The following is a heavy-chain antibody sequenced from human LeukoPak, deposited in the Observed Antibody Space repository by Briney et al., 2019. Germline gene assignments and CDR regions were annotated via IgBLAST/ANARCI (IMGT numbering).Heavy chain of an antibody. Sequence: SETLSLTCAVYGGSFSGYYWSWIRQPPGKGLEWIGEINHSGSTNYNPSLKSRVTISVDTSKNQFSLKLSSVTAADTAVYYCARGRLAVAGSKRRNWFDPWGQGTLVTVSS. CDR3: ARGRLAVAGSKRRNWFDP. CDR1: GGSFSGYY. D-gene: IGHD6-19*01. CDR2: INHSGST. V-gene: IGHV4-34*01. J-gene: IGHJ5*02.